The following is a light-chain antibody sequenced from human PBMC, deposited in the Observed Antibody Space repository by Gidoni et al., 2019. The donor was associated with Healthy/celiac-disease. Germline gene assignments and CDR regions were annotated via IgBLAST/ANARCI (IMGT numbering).Light chain of an antibody. Sequence: IVLPQSPLPLPVTPGEPASISCRSRQSLLHSNGYNYLDWYLHQPGQSPQLLIYCGSNRASGVPARFSGSGSGTYFTLNISRVEAEDVVVYYCMQALPTPYTFGQGTKLEIK. CDR2: CGS. V-gene: IGKV2-28*01. CDR3: MQALPTPYT. J-gene: IGKJ2*01. CDR1: QSLLHSNGYNY.